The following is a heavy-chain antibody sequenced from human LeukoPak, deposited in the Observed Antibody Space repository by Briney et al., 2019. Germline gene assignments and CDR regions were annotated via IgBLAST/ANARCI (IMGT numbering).Heavy chain of an antibody. Sequence: GGSLRLSCAASGFTFDDYAMHWVRQAPGKGLEWVLGISWNSGNIDYVDSVKGRFTISRDNAKNSLYLQMNSLRAEDTALYYCAKGNWYCSSSSCYSYGMDVWGPGTTVTVSS. V-gene: IGHV3-9*01. CDR1: GFTFDDYA. J-gene: IGHJ6*02. CDR2: ISWNSGNI. D-gene: IGHD2-2*01. CDR3: AKGNWYCSSSSCYSYGMDV.